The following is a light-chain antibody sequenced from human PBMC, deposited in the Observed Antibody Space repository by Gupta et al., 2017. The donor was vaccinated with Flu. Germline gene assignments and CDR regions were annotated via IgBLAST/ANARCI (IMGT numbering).Light chain of an antibody. V-gene: IGLV8-61*01. CDR2: STN. CDR1: SGSVSTSYY. Sequence: QTVVTQEPSFSVSPGGTVTLTCGLSSGSVSTSYYPSWYQQTLGQAPRTLIYSTNTRSSGVPDRFSGSILGNTAALTITGAQADDESDYYCALSMGSGICVFGGGTKLTVL. J-gene: IGLJ3*02. CDR3: ALSMGSGICV.